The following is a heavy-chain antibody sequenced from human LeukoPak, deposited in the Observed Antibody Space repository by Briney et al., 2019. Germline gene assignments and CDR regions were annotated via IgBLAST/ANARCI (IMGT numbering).Heavy chain of an antibody. J-gene: IGHJ4*02. CDR1: GFTFSSYA. CDR2: ISYDGSNK. Sequence: GGSLRLSCAASGFTFSSYAMSWVRQAPGKGLEWVAVISYDGSNKYYADSVKGRFTISRDNSKNTLYLQMNSLRAEDTAVYYCARGLDASYWGQGALVTVSS. CDR3: ARGLDASY. V-gene: IGHV3-30-3*01.